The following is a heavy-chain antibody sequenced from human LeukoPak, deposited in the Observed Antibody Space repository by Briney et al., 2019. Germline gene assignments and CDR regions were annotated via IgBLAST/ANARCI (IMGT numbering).Heavy chain of an antibody. CDR3: AREGVSSSSWGFDY. CDR1: GYTFSNYY. V-gene: IGHV1-2*02. J-gene: IGHJ4*02. D-gene: IGHD6-13*01. Sequence: ASVKVSCKASGYTFSNYYMHWVRQAPGQGLEWMGWINPNSGGTNYAQKFRGRVTMTRDTSISTAYMELSRLRSDDTAVYYCAREGVSSSSWGFDYWGQGTLVTVSS. CDR2: INPNSGGT.